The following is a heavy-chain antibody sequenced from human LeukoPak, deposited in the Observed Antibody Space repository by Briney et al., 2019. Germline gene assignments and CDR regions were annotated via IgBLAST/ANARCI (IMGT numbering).Heavy chain of an antibody. J-gene: IGHJ4*02. V-gene: IGHV4-31*03. CDR2: IYYSGSA. Sequence: PSQTLSLTCTVSEGSISSGGYYWSWIRHLPGKGLEWVGYIYYSGSAYYNPSLKSRVIISVDTSKNPFSLRLSSVTAADTAVYYCARGRDDSSGPFDYWGQGTLVTVSS. D-gene: IGHD3-22*01. CDR1: EGSISSGGYY. CDR3: ARGRDDSSGPFDY.